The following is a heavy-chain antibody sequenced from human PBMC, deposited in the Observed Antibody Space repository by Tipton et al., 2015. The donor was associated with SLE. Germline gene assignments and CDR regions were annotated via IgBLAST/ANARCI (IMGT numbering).Heavy chain of an antibody. CDR2: IYASGST. V-gene: IGHV4-61*02. J-gene: IGHJ3*02. D-gene: IGHD5/OR15-5a*01. Sequence: LRLSCTVSGGSIANDNHYWSWIRQPAGKGLEWIGRIYASGSTNYNPSLKSRLTISVDTSKNQFSLNLSSVTAADTAVYYCAGVSRDAFEIWGQGTMVTVSS. CDR1: GGSIANDNHY. CDR3: AGVSRDAFEI.